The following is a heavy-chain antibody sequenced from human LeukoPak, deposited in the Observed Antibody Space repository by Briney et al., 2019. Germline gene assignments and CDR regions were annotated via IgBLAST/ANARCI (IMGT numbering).Heavy chain of an antibody. CDR2: MYYRGTT. D-gene: IGHD1-7*01. J-gene: IGHJ4*02. V-gene: IGHV4-39*07. CDR1: GGSMSSSSYY. CDR3: TRLGTRNYYFDY. Sequence: SETLSLTCTVSGGSMSSSSYYWGWIRQPPGKGLEWIGSMYYRGTTYYNPSLNSRVTISADTFKNQFSLMLNSVTAADTAVYYCTRLGTRNYYFDYWGQGTLVTVSS.